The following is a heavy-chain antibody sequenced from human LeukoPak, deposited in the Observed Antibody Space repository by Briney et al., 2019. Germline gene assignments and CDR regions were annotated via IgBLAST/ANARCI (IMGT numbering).Heavy chain of an antibody. CDR3: ARAAGSYLPDDY. V-gene: IGHV3-33*01. D-gene: IGHD3-10*01. CDR2: IWYDGSNK. CDR1: GFTFSSYG. Sequence: PGRSLRLSCAASGFTFSSYGMHWVRQAPGKGLEWVAVIWYDGSNKYYADSVKGRFTISRDNSKNTLYLQMNSLRAEDTAVYYCARAAGSYLPDDYWGQGTLATVSS. J-gene: IGHJ4*02.